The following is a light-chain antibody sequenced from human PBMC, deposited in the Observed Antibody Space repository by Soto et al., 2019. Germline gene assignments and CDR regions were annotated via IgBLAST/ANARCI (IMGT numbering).Light chain of an antibody. CDR2: DVS. CDR3: SSYTSSSFL. V-gene: IGLV2-14*01. J-gene: IGLJ2*01. Sequence: QSALTQPASVSGSPGQSITISCTGTSSDVGGYNYVSWYQQHPGKAPKLMIYDVSNRPSGVSNRFSGSKSGNTASLTISGLQAEDEADYYCSSYTSSSFLFGGGTKVTVL. CDR1: SSDVGGYNY.